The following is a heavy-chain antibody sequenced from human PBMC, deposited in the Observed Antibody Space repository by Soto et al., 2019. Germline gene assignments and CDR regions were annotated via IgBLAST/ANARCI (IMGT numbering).Heavy chain of an antibody. CDR3: SRWILV. CDR1: GGSINSGGYC. D-gene: IGHD5-18*01. CDR2: ISYGGST. J-gene: IGHJ4*02. Sequence: QVQLQESGPGLVKPSQTLSLTCTVSGGSINSGGYCWSWIRQHPGKGLDWIGCISYGGSTSYTPSLKSRVTISVDTSKNQFSLKLTSVTAADTAVYYCSRWILVWGQGALITVSS. V-gene: IGHV4-31*03.